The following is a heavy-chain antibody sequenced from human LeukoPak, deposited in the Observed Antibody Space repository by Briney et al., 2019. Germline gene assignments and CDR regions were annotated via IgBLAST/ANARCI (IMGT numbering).Heavy chain of an antibody. CDR1: GGSFSGYY. V-gene: IGHV4-59*10. Sequence: SETLSLTCAVYGGSFSGYYWNWIRQPAGKGLEWIGRIYTSGSTNYNPSLKSRVTMSVDTSKNQFSLKVSSVTAADTAVYYCARMRGSGYYYYYYYMDVWGKGTTVTVSS. J-gene: IGHJ6*03. D-gene: IGHD3-22*01. CDR2: IYTSGST. CDR3: ARMRGSGYYYYYYYMDV.